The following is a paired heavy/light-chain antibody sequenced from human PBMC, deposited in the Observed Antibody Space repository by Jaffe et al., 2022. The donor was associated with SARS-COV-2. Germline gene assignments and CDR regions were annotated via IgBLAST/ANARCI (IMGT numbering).Light chain of an antibody. CDR2: EVS. CDR3: SSYTSSSTWV. CDR1: SSDVGGYNY. Sequence: QSALTQPASVSGSPGQSITISCTGTSSDVGGYNYVSWYQQHPGKAPKLMIYEVSNRPSGVSNRFSGSKSGNTASLTISGLQAEDEADYYCSSYTSSSTWVFGGGTKLTVL. J-gene: IGLJ3*02. V-gene: IGLV2-14*01.
Heavy chain of an antibody. V-gene: IGHV3-30-3*01. CDR3: AINYLPLYNNYYYGMDV. Sequence: QVQLVESGGGVVQPGRSLRLSCAASGFTFSSYAMHWVRQAPGKGLEWVAVISYDGSNKYYADSVKGRFTISRDNSKNTLYLQMNSLRAEDTAVYYCAINYLPLYNNYYYGMDVWGQGTTVTVSS. CDR2: ISYDGSNK. D-gene: IGHD4-4*01. J-gene: IGHJ6*02. CDR1: GFTFSSYA.